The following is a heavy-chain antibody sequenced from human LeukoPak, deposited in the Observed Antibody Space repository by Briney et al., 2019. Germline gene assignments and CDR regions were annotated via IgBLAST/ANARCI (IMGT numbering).Heavy chain of an antibody. V-gene: IGHV3-23*01. Sequence: GGSLRLSSAASGFTFSSYAMSWVRQAPGKGLEWVSAISGSGGSTYYADSVKGRFTISRDNSKNTLYLQMNSLRAEDTAVYYCARGEQQLGDFDYWGQGTLVTVSS. CDR3: ARGEQQLGDFDY. D-gene: IGHD6-13*01. CDR1: GFTFSSYA. CDR2: ISGSGGST. J-gene: IGHJ4*02.